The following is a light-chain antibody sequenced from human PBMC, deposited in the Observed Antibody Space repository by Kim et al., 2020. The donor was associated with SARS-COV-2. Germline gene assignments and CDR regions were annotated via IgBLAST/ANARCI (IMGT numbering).Light chain of an antibody. Sequence: DIQMTQSPSSLSASVGDRVTITCRASQSISSYLNWYQQKPGKAPKLLIYGASSLQSGVPSRFSGSGSGTDFTLTISSLQPEEFATYYCQQSYSTPWTFGQGTKVDIK. CDR2: GAS. V-gene: IGKV1-39*01. CDR1: QSISSY. CDR3: QQSYSTPWT. J-gene: IGKJ1*01.